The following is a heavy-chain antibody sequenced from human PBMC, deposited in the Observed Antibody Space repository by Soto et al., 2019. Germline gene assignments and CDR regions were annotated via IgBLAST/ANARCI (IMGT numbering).Heavy chain of an antibody. J-gene: IGHJ6*02. CDR2: ISGYNGDT. CDR1: GYTFTRYG. D-gene: IGHD2-8*01. V-gene: IGHV1-18*01. Sequence: RASVKVSCKASGYTFTRYGIGCVRQAPGQGLEWMGWISGYNGDTNYAQKFQDRVSMTIDTSTGTAYMELRSLTSDDTAIYYCAKNGQPPYYYYGLDVWGQGTKVTVSS. CDR3: AKNGQPPYYYYGLDV.